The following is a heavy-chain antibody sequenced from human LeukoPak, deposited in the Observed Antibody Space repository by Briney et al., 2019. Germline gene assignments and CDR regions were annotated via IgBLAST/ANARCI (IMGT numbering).Heavy chain of an antibody. J-gene: IGHJ6*03. V-gene: IGHV3-23*01. CDR2: ISESGDTT. CDR1: KYTFSRYA. CDR3: AKFVNYGSYYYYYYIDV. Sequence: AGGSLRLSCTASKYTFSRYAMSWVRQAPGKGLKWVSTISESGDTTYYADSVKGRFTISRDNSKNTLYLQMNSLRAEDTAVYYCAKFVNYGSYYYYYYIDVWGKGTTVTVSS. D-gene: IGHD3-10*01.